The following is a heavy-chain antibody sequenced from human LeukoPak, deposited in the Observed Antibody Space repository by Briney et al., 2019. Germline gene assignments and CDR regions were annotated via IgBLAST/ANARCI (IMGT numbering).Heavy chain of an antibody. D-gene: IGHD3-22*01. J-gene: IGHJ4*02. Sequence: GGSLRLSWAASGFTFDDYAMHWVRQAPGKGLEWVSGISWNSGSIGYADSVKGRFTNSRDNAKNSLYLQMNSLRAEDTALYYCAESVLGIVVVTAVDYWGQGTLVTVSS. CDR1: GFTFDDYA. CDR2: ISWNSGSI. CDR3: AESVLGIVVVTAVDY. V-gene: IGHV3-9*01.